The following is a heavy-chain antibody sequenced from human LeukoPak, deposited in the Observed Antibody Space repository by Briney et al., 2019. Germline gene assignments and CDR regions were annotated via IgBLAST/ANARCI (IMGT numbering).Heavy chain of an antibody. D-gene: IGHD3-22*01. V-gene: IGHV4-34*01. Sequence: PSETLSLTCAVYGGSFSDYYWSWIRQSPGKGLEWIGESNHSGSTNYNPSLKSRVTISIDTSKNQFSLKLISVTAADTAVYYCAYSSGYQQHWGQGTLVTVSS. CDR1: GGSFSDYY. CDR2: SNHSGST. J-gene: IGHJ1*01. CDR3: AYSSGYQQH.